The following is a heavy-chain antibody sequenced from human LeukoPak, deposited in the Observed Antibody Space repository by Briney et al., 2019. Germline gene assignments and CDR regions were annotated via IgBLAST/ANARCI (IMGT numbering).Heavy chain of an antibody. CDR2: IIPILGTA. CDR1: GGTFSSYA. CDR3: ASHYNWNYWDHYYYMDV. Sequence: SVKVSCKASGGTFSSYAISWVRQAPGQGLEWMGGIIPILGTANYAQKFQGRVTITTDESTSTAYMELSSLRSEDTAVYYCASHYNWNYWDHYYYMDVWGKGTTVTVSS. V-gene: IGHV1-69*05. J-gene: IGHJ6*03. D-gene: IGHD1-7*01.